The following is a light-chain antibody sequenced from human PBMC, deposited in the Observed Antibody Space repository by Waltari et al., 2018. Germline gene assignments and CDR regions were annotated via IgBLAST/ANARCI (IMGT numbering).Light chain of an antibody. V-gene: IGKV1-5*03. CDR1: QSISSW. CDR2: KAS. Sequence: DIQMTQSPSTLSASVGDRVTITCRASQSISSWLAWYQQKPGKAPNLLIYKASSLESGAPSRFSGSGSGTEFTLTISSLQPDDFATYYCQQYNSYPSFGGGTKVEIK. CDR3: QQYNSYPS. J-gene: IGKJ4*01.